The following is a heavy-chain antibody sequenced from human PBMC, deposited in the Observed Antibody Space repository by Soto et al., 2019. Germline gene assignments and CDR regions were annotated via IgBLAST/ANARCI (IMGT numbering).Heavy chain of an antibody. Sequence: ASVKVSCKASGGTFRSYAISWVRQAPGQGLEWMGGIIPIFGTANYAQKFQGRVTITADESTSTAYMELSSLRSEDTAVYYCAEGDSSGYDPDAFDIWGQGTLVTVSS. CDR1: GGTFRSYA. CDR3: AEGDSSGYDPDAFDI. V-gene: IGHV1-69*13. D-gene: IGHD3-22*01. CDR2: IIPIFGTA. J-gene: IGHJ3*02.